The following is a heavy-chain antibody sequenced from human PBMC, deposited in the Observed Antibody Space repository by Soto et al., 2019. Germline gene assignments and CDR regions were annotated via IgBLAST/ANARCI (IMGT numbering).Heavy chain of an antibody. D-gene: IGHD6-19*01. CDR2: ISAYNGNT. CDR3: ARGAAVAGTDYYFDY. CDR1: GLTFTSYG. V-gene: IGHV1-18*01. Sequence: ASVKVSCKASGLTFTSYGISWVRQAPGQGLEWMGWISAYNGNTNYAQKLQGRVTMTTDTSTSTAYMELRSLRSDDTAVYYCARGAAVAGTDYYFDYWGQGTLVTVSS. J-gene: IGHJ4*02.